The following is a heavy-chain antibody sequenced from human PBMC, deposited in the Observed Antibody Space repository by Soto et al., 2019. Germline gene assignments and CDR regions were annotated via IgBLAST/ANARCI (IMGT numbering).Heavy chain of an antibody. Sequence: SETLSLTCTVSGGSVSSGDYFWSWLRQSPEKRLEWIAYIYYSGSTNYNPSLKSRATISVDTSKSQVSLTLTSMTAADAALYYCARSPNYYYYCFDGWDRGXAVTVYS. CDR2: IYYSGST. CDR1: GGSVSSGDYF. D-gene: IGHD3-10*01. V-gene: IGHV4-61*08. J-gene: IGHJ6*02. CDR3: ARSPNYYYYCFDG.